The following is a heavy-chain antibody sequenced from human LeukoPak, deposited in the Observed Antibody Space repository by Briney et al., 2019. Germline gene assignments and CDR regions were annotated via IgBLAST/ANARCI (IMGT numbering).Heavy chain of an antibody. CDR3: AKSRGVVPTAQSDAFDI. Sequence: GGPLRLSRAASGFTFSNFAMNWVRQAPGKGLEWVSAISSSGDTTYYADSVKGRFTISRDNSKNMLYLQMNNLRGEDTAVYYCAKSRGVVPTAQSDAFDIWGQGTMVIVSS. D-gene: IGHD2-2*01. V-gene: IGHV3-23*01. J-gene: IGHJ3*02. CDR1: GFTFSNFA. CDR2: ISSSGDTT.